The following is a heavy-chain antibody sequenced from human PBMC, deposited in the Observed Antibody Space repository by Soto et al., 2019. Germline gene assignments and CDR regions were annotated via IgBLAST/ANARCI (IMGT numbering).Heavy chain of an antibody. CDR3: AHAYGWRSLY. Sequence: QITLKESGPTLVKPTQTLTLTCTFSGFSLTTDRGGVGWIRQPPGEALEWLAVIYWDDSKTYRPSLESRLTITKDTSKNQVALTMTNMDSLDTAAYYCAHAYGWRSLYWGQGTLVTVSS. V-gene: IGHV2-5*02. J-gene: IGHJ4*02. D-gene: IGHD3-10*01. CDR2: IYWDDSK. CDR1: GFSLTTDRGG.